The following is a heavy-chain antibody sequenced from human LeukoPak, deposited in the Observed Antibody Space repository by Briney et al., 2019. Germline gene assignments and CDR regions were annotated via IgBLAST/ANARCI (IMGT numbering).Heavy chain of an antibody. CDR2: INPSGVSS. Sequence: ASVKVSCKASGYTFTSYAMHWVRQAPGQGLEWMGIINPSGVSSSNAQKFQGRVTMTRDTSTSTVNMELSSLRSEDTAVYYCARTDSNSSYYFHYWGQGTLVTVSS. J-gene: IGHJ4*02. V-gene: IGHV1-46*01. D-gene: IGHD6-13*01. CDR3: ARTDSNSSYYFHY. CDR1: GYTFTSYA.